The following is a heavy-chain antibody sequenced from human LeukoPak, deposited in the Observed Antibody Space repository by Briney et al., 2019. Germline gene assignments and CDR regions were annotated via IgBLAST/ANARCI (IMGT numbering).Heavy chain of an antibody. CDR1: GFTFSSSA. J-gene: IGHJ4*02. Sequence: RAGGSLRLSCAASGFTFSSSAMSSVRQAPGKGLECVSAISGSGGSTYYAACVEGRFTISRENSKNTLSLQMNRLRAEDTAVYYCAKASKYYYDSSGYPDYWGQGTLVTVSS. CDR3: AKASKYYYDSSGYPDY. CDR2: ISGSGGST. D-gene: IGHD3-22*01. V-gene: IGHV3-23*01.